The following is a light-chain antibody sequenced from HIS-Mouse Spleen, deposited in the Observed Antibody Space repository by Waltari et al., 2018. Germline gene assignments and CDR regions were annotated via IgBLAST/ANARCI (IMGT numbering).Light chain of an antibody. J-gene: IGLJ2*01. V-gene: IGLV3-21*03. Sequence: SYVLTQPPSVSVAPGKTARITCGGNNIGSKSVHWYQQKPGQAPVLVVYDDSDRPSGSTERVSGSNAGNTATLTISRVEAGDEADYYCQVWDSSSDHVVFGGGTKLTVL. CDR2: DDS. CDR3: QVWDSSSDHVV. CDR1: NIGSKS.